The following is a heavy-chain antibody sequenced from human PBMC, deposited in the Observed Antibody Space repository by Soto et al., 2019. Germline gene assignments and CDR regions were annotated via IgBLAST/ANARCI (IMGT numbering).Heavy chain of an antibody. CDR2: INAGNGNT. D-gene: IGHD1-1*01. CDR1: GYTFTSYA. Sequence: QVQLVQSGAEEKKPGASVKVSCKASGYTFTSYAMHWVRQAPGQRLEWMGWINAGNGNTKYSQKFQGRVTITRDTSRSTANMELSSLRPEGTAMCYCVSSHPGTTPSGMDVWGQGTTVTV. V-gene: IGHV1-3*05. J-gene: IGHJ6*02. CDR3: VSSHPGTTPSGMDV.